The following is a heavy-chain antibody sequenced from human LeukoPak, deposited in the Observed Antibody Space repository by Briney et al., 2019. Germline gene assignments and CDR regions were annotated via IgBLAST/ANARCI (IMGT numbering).Heavy chain of an antibody. V-gene: IGHV5-10-1*01. CDR2: IDPSDSYS. D-gene: IGHD6-19*01. CDR1: GYSFTTYW. J-gene: IGHJ4*02. CDR3: TRQRIGWPLDF. Sequence: GESPMISCKGSGYSFTTYWITWVRPMPGKGVEWMGRIDPSDSYSSLSPAFLGHFTISAEKPVSTAYLQWSSLKAPDTAMYYCTRQRIGWPLDFWAQSTLVPVSS.